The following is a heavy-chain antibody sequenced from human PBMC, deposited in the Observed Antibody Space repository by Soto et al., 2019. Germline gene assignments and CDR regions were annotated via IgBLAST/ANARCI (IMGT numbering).Heavy chain of an antibody. J-gene: IGHJ4*02. CDR2: ISSSSGHI. V-gene: IGHV3-21*01. CDR3: TRHWLATREFDY. D-gene: IGHD1-26*01. CDR1: GFTFSSYS. Sequence: VGSLRLSCAASGFTFSSYSMNWVRQAPGKGLEWVSSISSSSGHIYYADSLKGRFTISRDNAKNSLYLQMNSLRAEDTAVYYCTRHWLATREFDYWGQGNLVTVSS.